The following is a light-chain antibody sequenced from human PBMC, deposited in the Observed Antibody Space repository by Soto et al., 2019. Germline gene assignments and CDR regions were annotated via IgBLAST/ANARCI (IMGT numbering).Light chain of an antibody. J-gene: IGLJ1*01. Sequence: QSVLTQPASVSGSPGQSITISCTGTSSDVGLYNFLSWYQQHPGKAPKLMIYGVSNRPSGISNRFSGSKSGNTASLTISGLRAEDEADYYCSSFTSISTRVFGTGTKVTVL. V-gene: IGLV2-14*01. CDR1: SSDVGLYNF. CDR2: GVS. CDR3: SSFTSISTRV.